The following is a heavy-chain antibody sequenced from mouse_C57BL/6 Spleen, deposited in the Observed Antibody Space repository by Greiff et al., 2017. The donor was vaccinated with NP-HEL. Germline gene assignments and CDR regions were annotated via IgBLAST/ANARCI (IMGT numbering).Heavy chain of an antibody. V-gene: IGHV3-1*01. CDR2: ISYSGST. CDR3: AGGKLGGFAY. J-gene: IGHJ3*01. Sequence: EVQLQQSGPGMVKPSQSLSLTCTVTGYSITSGYDWHWIRHFPGNNLEWMGYISYSGSTNYNPSLKSRISITHDTSKNHFFLKLNSVTTEDTATYYCAGGKLGGFAYWGQGTLVTVSA. D-gene: IGHD4-1*01. CDR1: GYSITSGYD.